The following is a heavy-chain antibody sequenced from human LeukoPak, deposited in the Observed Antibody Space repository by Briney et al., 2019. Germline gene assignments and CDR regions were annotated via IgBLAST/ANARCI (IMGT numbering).Heavy chain of an antibody. CDR1: GGSFSGYY. Sequence: SETLSLTCAVYGGSFSGYYWSWIRQPPGKGLEWIGEINHSGSTNYNPSLKSRVTISVDTSKNQFSLKLSSVTAADTAVYYYARGYCSSTSCYRDYYYYYGMDVWGKGTTVTVSS. D-gene: IGHD2-2*02. CDR3: ARGYCSSTSCYRDYYYYYGMDV. J-gene: IGHJ6*04. V-gene: IGHV4-34*01. CDR2: INHSGST.